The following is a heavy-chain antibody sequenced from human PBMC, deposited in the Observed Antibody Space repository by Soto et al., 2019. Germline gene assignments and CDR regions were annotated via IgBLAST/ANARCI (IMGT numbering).Heavy chain of an antibody. D-gene: IGHD3-10*01. CDR2: IYYSGST. CDR1: GGSISSYY. J-gene: IGHJ5*02. Sequence: PSETLSLTCTVSGGSISSYYWSWIRQPPGKGLEWIGYIYYSGSTNYNPSLKSRVTISVDTSKNQFSLKLSSVTAADTAVYYCARHPPNYYGSDPYNWFDPWGQGTLVTVPQ. CDR3: ARHPPNYYGSDPYNWFDP. V-gene: IGHV4-59*08.